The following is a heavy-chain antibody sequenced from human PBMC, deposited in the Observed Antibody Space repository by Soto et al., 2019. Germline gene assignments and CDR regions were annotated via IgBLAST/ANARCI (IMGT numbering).Heavy chain of an antibody. D-gene: IGHD3-10*01. CDR1: GFTFSSYG. V-gene: IGHV3-30*18. Sequence: PGGSLRLSCAASGFTFSSYGMHWVRQAPGKGLEWVAVISYDGSNKYYADSVKGRFTISRDNSKNTLYLQMNSLRAEDTAVYYCAKDHTEVLLWFGELGAPFDYWGQGTLVTV. J-gene: IGHJ4*02. CDR2: ISYDGSNK. CDR3: AKDHTEVLLWFGELGAPFDY.